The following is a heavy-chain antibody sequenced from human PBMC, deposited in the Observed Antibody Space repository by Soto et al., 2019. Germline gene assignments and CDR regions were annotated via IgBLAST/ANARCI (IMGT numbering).Heavy chain of an antibody. V-gene: IGHV1-18*04. Sequence: ASVKVSCKASGYTFTSYGISWVRQAPAQGLEWMGWISAYNGNTNYAQKLQGRVTMTTDTSTSTAYMELRSPRPDDTAVYSGERGRVNDYWGQGTLVTVSS. CDR3: ERGRVNDY. CDR2: ISAYNGNT. CDR1: GYTFTSYG. J-gene: IGHJ4*02.